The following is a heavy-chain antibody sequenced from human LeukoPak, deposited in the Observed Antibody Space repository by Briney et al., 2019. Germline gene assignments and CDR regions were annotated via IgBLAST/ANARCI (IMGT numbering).Heavy chain of an antibody. CDR2: FIPMLGIT. CDR1: GGTFSRYA. J-gene: IGHJ5*02. V-gene: IGHV1-69*04. Sequence: SVKVSCKAPGGTFSRYAFSWVRQAPGQGLEWMGRFIPMLGITNYAQKFQGRVTITADRSTSTVYMELSTLRSEDTAVYYCARERPDNWFDPWGQGTLVTVSS. D-gene: IGHD1-1*01. CDR3: ARERPDNWFDP.